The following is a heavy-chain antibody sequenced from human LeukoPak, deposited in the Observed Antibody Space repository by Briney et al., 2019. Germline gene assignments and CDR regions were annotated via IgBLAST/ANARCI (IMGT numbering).Heavy chain of an antibody. V-gene: IGHV4-39*07. CDR2: IYYSGST. Sequence: NPSETLSLTCTVSGGSISSSSYYWGWIRQPPGKGLEWIGSIYYSGSTYYNPSLKSRVTISVDTSKNQFSLKLSSVTAADTAVYYCAREIIAAASNWFDPWGQGTLVTVSS. D-gene: IGHD6-13*01. CDR3: AREIIAAASNWFDP. J-gene: IGHJ5*02. CDR1: GGSISSSSYY.